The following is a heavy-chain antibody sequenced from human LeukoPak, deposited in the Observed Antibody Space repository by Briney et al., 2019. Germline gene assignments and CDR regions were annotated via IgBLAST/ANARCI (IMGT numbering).Heavy chain of an antibody. CDR2: FDYSGST. D-gene: IGHD1-26*01. V-gene: IGHV4-39*01. Sequence: SETLSLTCSVSGGSISSTSYYWGWIRQPPGKGLEWIGTFDYSGSTYYNPSLKSRVTISVDTSKNQFSLKMTSVTAADTAVYYCATSYYQYFRFWGQGTLVTVSS. CDR3: ATSYYQYFRF. CDR1: GGSISSTSYY. J-gene: IGHJ1*01.